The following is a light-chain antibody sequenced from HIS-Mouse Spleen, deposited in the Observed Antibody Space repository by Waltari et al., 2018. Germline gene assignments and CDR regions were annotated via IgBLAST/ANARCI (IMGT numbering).Light chain of an antibody. CDR2: EDR. CDR3: QGWDSSSDHVV. Sequence: SYVLTQPPPVSVAPGKTARLPWGGNNIGGKSGAWYPQKPGQAPVLVVYEDRDRPSRIPERFSGSNSGNTATLTVSRVEAGDEADYYCQGWDSSSDHVVFGGGTKLTVL. CDR1: NIGGKS. J-gene: IGLJ2*01. V-gene: IGLV3-21*03.